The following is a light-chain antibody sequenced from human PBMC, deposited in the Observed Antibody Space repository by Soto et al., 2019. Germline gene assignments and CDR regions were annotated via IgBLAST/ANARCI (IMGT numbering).Light chain of an antibody. CDR3: QQRSDWPIIT. J-gene: IGKJ5*01. V-gene: IGKV3D-20*02. CDR1: PSVSNDF. CDR2: GAS. Sequence: EIVLTQSPGILSLSRGERATLSCRASPSVSNDFLAWYQQKPGQAHRLIIYGASTRATDVADRFSGSGSGADFTLTISSLEPEDCALYFGQQRSDWPIITFGQGTRVEIK.